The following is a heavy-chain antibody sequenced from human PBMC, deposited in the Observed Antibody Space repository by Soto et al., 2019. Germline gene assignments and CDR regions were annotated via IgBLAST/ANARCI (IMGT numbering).Heavy chain of an antibody. CDR2: IYYSGST. Sequence: SETLSLTCTVSGGSISSYYWSWIRQPPGKGLEWIGYIYYSGSTNYNPSLKSRVTISVDTSKNQFSLKLSSVTAADTAVYYCARDFGDSSSWVEDHYYYYYGMDVWGQGTTVTVSS. CDR3: ARDFGDSSSWVEDHYYYYYGMDV. J-gene: IGHJ6*02. CDR1: GGSISSYY. D-gene: IGHD6-13*01. V-gene: IGHV4-59*01.